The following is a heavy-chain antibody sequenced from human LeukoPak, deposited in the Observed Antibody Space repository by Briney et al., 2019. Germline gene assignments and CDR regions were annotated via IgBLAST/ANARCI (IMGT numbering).Heavy chain of an antibody. CDR2: LYRSGST. V-gene: IGHV4-38-2*02. J-gene: IGHJ6*03. CDR1: GYSISSDYY. D-gene: IGHD3-16*01. Sequence: SSETLSLTCTVSGYSISSDYYWGWIRQPPGKGLEWIGSLYRSGSTYYNPSLKSRVTISLDTSKNQFSLKLRSVTAADTAVYYCARDSPIRSMDVWGKGTTVTVPS. CDR3: ARDSPIRSMDV.